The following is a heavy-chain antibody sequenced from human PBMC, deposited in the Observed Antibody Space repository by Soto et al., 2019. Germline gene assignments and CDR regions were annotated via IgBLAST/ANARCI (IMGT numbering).Heavy chain of an antibody. Sequence: SETLSLTCAVSGGSFTSNNWWTWVRQPPGQGLEWIGEIYRTGSTNYNPSLKSRVTISLDKSENQFSLKVTSLIAADTAVYYCASRDPGTSVDYWGQGTLVTVSS. CDR2: IYRTGST. CDR3: ASRDPGTSVDY. V-gene: IGHV4-4*02. D-gene: IGHD1-7*01. J-gene: IGHJ4*02. CDR1: GGSFTSNNW.